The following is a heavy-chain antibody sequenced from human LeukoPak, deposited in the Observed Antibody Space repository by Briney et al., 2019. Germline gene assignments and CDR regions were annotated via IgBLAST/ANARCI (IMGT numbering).Heavy chain of an antibody. CDR3: ARETKAQGLVPRGTLFDY. V-gene: IGHV1-2*02. Sequence: ASVKVSCKASGYTFTGYYMHWVRQAPGQGLEWMGWINPNSGCTNYAQKFQGRVTMTRDTSISTAYMELSRLRSDDTAVYYCARETKAQGLVPRGTLFDYWGQGELVTVSS. CDR2: INPNSGCT. J-gene: IGHJ4*02. CDR1: GYTFTGYY. D-gene: IGHD6-19*01.